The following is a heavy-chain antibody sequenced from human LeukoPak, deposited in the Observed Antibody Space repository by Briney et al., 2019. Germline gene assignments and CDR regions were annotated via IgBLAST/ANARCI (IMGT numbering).Heavy chain of an antibody. J-gene: IGHJ4*02. CDR1: GFTFSSYG. D-gene: IGHD4-17*01. CDR2: IRSKAYGGTT. CDR3: TTHGVSFYFNY. Sequence: GGSLRLSCAASGFTFSSYGMHWVRQAPGKGLEWVGFIRSKAYGGTTEYAASAKGRFTISRDDSKSVAHLQMNSLKTEDTAVYYCTTHGVSFYFNYWGQGALVTVSS. V-gene: IGHV3-49*04.